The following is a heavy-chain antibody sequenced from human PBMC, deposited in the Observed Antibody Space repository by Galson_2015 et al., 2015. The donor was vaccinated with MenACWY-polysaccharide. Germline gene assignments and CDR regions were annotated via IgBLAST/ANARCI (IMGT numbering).Heavy chain of an antibody. CDR1: GFIFSSFN. J-gene: IGHJ1*01. V-gene: IGHV3-30*02. CDR3: AKDSPITGGAEYFHH. D-gene: IGHD5-24*01. Sequence: SLRLSCAASGFIFSSFNIHWVRQAPGKGLEWVAFTRYDGTNKNYLDSVKGRFTISRDNSKNTLYLQMTSLRADDTAVYYCAKDSPITGGAEYFHHWGQGTLVTVSS. CDR2: TRYDGTNK.